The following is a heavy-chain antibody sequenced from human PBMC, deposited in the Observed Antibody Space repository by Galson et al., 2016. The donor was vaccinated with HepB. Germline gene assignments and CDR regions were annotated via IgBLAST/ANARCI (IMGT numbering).Heavy chain of an antibody. CDR3: ARGPYTSYFGSSTYGFDY. J-gene: IGHJ4*02. V-gene: IGHV4-34*01. Sequence: SETLSLTCAVYGGSFSGYYWSWFRQPPGKGLEWIGEVNDSGSTNYNPSLKSRITVSVGTSKTQISLKLRSMTAADTAVYYCARGPYTSYFGSSTYGFDYWGQGILVTVSS. CDR2: VNDSGST. CDR1: GGSFSGYY. D-gene: IGHD3-10*01.